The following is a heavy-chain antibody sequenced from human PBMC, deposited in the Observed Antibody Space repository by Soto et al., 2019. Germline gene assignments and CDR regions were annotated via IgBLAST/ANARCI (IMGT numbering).Heavy chain of an antibody. Sequence: PGGSLRLSCAASGFTFGDFGMHWIRQAPGKGLEWVAGISYEGTYKNYADSVKGRFSVSRDNSKNTLYLQMNSLRVEDTAVYYCVRDNSQNYGTPAASSWFHPWGQGTPVTVPQ. D-gene: IGHD2-15*01. CDR2: ISYEGTYK. CDR1: GFTFGDFG. V-gene: IGHV3-30*03. CDR3: VRDNSQNYGTPAASSWFHP. J-gene: IGHJ5*02.